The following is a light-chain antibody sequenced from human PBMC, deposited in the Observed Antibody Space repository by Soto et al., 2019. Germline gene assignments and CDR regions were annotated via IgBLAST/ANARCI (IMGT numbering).Light chain of an antibody. CDR3: QKYTSGPPLT. Sequence: DIQMTQSPSSLAASVGDRVTITCRASQDISNYEVWYQQKPGRAPNLLIYAVSILQSEVPSRFSGRGSGTEFTLTISGLQPEDVATYYGQKYTSGPPLTFGGGTKVEIK. V-gene: IGKV1-27*01. CDR2: AVS. CDR1: QDISNY. J-gene: IGKJ4*01.